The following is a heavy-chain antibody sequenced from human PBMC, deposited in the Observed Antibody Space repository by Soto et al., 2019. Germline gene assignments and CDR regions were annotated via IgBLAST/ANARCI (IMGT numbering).Heavy chain of an antibody. J-gene: IGHJ5*02. D-gene: IGHD2-2*01. V-gene: IGHV4-39*07. CDR3: AREGYCSSTSCPGSSNWFDP. CDR2: IYYSGNT. CDR1: GGSISTSSSY. Sequence: SETLSLTCTVSGGSISTSSSYWGWIRQPPGKGLEWLGSIYYSGNTNYNPSLKGRVSISVDTSKNQFSLKLSSVTAADTAVYYCAREGYCSSTSCPGSSNWFDPWGQGTLVTVSS.